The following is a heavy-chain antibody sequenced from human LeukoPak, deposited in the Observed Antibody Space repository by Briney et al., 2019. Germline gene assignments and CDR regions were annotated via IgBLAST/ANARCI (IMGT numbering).Heavy chain of an antibody. CDR2: ISYDGSNK. D-gene: IGHD4-17*01. Sequence: GRSLRLSCAASGFTFSSYAMHWVRQAPGKGLEWVAVISYDGSNKYYADSVKGRFTISRDNSKNTLYLQMNSLRAEDTAVYYCARTPYGLWFDYWGQGTLVTVSS. J-gene: IGHJ4*02. CDR3: ARTPYGLWFDY. CDR1: GFTFSSYA. V-gene: IGHV3-30-3*01.